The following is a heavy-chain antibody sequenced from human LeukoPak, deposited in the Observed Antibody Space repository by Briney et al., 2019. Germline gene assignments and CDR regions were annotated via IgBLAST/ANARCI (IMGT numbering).Heavy chain of an antibody. Sequence: DSVKVSCKASGYTFIDYYIHWVRQAPGQGLEWMGCIDPDSGGTKYAQQFQGRVTMTRDTSFSTAYMELSRLRSDDTAVFYCAREYYDSSGRKHAFNIWGQGTMVTVSS. CDR2: IDPDSGGT. D-gene: IGHD3-22*01. CDR3: AREYYDSSGRKHAFNI. J-gene: IGHJ3*02. CDR1: GYTFIDYY. V-gene: IGHV1-2*02.